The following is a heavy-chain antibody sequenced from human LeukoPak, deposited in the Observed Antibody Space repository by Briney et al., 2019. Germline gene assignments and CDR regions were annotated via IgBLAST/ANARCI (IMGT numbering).Heavy chain of an antibody. CDR2: IYYSGSA. D-gene: IGHD2-8*01. J-gene: IGHJ4*02. CDR3: ARVPSGVLYFDY. Sequence: SETLSLTCTVSGDSVSSGSYYWSWIRQPPGKGLEWIGYIYYSGSAHYNPSLKSRVTISVDTSKNQFSLKLSSVTAADTAVYYCARVPSGVLYFDYWGQGTLVTVSS. CDR1: GDSVSSGSYY. V-gene: IGHV4-61*01.